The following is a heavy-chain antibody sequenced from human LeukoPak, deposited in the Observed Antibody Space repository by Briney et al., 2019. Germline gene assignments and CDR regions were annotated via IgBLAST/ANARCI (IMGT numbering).Heavy chain of an antibody. CDR1: GFTFSSYA. CDR2: ISGSGGST. J-gene: IGHJ6*03. Sequence: PGGSLRLSCAASGFTFSSYAMSWVRQAPGKGLEWGSAISGSGGSTYYADSVKGRFTISRDNSKNTLYVQMNSLRAEDTAVYYCGSGGYCSSTSCLPPYYYYMDVWGKGTTVTVSS. CDR3: GSGGYCSSTSCLPPYYYYMDV. D-gene: IGHD2-2*01. V-gene: IGHV3-23*01.